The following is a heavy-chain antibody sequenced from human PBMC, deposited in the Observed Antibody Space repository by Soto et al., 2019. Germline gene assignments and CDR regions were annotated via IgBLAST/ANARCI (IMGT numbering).Heavy chain of an antibody. CDR3: ARDETGEVGATEAFDI. Sequence: QVQLVQSGAEVKKPGSSVKVSCKASGGTFSSYAISWVRQAPGQGLGWMGGIIPIFGTANYAQKFQGRVTITADESTSTAYMELSSLRSEDTAVYYCARDETGEVGATEAFDIWGQGTMVTVSS. CDR1: GGTFSSYA. CDR2: IIPIFGTA. V-gene: IGHV1-69*01. J-gene: IGHJ3*02. D-gene: IGHD1-26*01.